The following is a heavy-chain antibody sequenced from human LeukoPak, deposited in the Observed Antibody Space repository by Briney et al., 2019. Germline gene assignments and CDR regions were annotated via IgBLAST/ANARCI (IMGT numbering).Heavy chain of an antibody. Sequence: GGSLRLSCAASGLTFSTYAMSWVRRAPGRGLECVTGISGRGDSTNYADSVKGRFTISRDNSKNTQYLQMNSLRAEDTAVYYCARGSYNPFDYWGQGALATVSS. CDR3: ARGSYNPFDY. V-gene: IGHV3-23*01. J-gene: IGHJ4*02. D-gene: IGHD3-16*01. CDR1: GLTFSTYA. CDR2: ISGRGDST.